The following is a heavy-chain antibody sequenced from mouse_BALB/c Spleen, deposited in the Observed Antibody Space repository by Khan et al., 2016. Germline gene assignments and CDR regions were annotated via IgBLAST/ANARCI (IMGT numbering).Heavy chain of an antibody. D-gene: IGHD1-1*01. CDR2: IFPGDGST. CDR1: GYTFTSYD. V-gene: IGHV1-85*01. Sequence: QVQLQQSGAELVKPGASVKLSCKAAGYTFTSYDINWVRQRPEQGLEWIGWIFPGDGSTKYNEKFKGKATLTTDKSSSTAYMQLSRLTSEDSAVYFSARLYGSTYWYFDVWGAGTTVTVSS. CDR3: ARLYGSTYWYFDV. J-gene: IGHJ1*01.